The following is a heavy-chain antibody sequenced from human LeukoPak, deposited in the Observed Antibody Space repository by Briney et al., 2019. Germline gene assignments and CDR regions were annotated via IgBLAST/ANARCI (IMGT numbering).Heavy chain of an antibody. CDR2: ISAYNGNT. Sequence: ASVKVSCKASGYTFTSYGISWVRQAPGQGLEWMGWISAYNGNTNYAQKLQGRVTMTADTSTSTVYMELRSLRSDDTAVYYCARGLAAAGLSFIDYWGQGTLVTVSS. CDR3: ARGLAAAGLSFIDY. D-gene: IGHD6-13*01. J-gene: IGHJ4*02. CDR1: GYTFTSYG. V-gene: IGHV1-18*01.